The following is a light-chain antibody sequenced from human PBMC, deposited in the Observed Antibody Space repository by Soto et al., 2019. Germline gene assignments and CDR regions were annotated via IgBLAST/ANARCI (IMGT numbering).Light chain of an antibody. CDR1: QDISSY. J-gene: IGKJ1*01. Sequence: DIQLTQSPSFLSASIGDRVTITCRASQDISSYLAWYQQKPGKAPKLLIYAASTLQSGVPSRFSGSGSGTEFTLTLSRLQPEDFATYYCQQLNSYPRTFGQGTKVEIK. V-gene: IGKV1-9*01. CDR2: AAS. CDR3: QQLNSYPRT.